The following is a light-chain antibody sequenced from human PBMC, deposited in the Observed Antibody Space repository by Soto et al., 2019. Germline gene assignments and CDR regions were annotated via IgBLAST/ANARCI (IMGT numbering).Light chain of an antibody. CDR2: GAS. CDR1: QSVSNNY. CDR3: QQYGSSSWT. J-gene: IGKJ1*01. Sequence: EIVLTQSPGTLALSPGERATLSCRASQSVSNNYLAWYQQKPGQAPRLLIYGASTRATGIPARFSGSGSGTEFTLTISSLQSEDFAVYYCQQYGSSSWTFGQGTKVDI. V-gene: IGKV3-20*01.